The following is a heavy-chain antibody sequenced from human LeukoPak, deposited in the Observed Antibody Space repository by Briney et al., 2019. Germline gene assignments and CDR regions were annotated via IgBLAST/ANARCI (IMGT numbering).Heavy chain of an antibody. CDR1: GGSISRDY. J-gene: IGHJ6*02. Sequence: PSETLSLTCTVSGGSISRDYWSWIRQPPGKGLEWIGYIYYTGSTNYNPSLKSRVTISVDTSKNQFSLKLSSVTAADTAVYYCARHGDYYYGMDVWGQGTTVTVSS. CDR3: ARHGDYYYGMDV. CDR2: IYYTGST. V-gene: IGHV4-59*01. D-gene: IGHD3-10*01.